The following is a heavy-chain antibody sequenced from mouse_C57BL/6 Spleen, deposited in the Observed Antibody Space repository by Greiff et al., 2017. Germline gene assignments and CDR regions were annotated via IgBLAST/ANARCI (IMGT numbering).Heavy chain of an antibody. CDR2: IDPSSGGT. D-gene: IGHD2-3*01. J-gene: IGHJ1*03. CDR1: GYTFTSYW. V-gene: IGHV1-72*01. CDR3: ASYDYWYFEV. Sequence: QVQLQQPGAELVKPGASVKLSCKASGYTFTSYWMPWVKQRPGRGLEWIGSIDPSSGGTKYNEKFKSKATLTVDKPSSTAYMQLSSLTSEDSAVYYCASYDYWYFEVRGTGTTVTVSS.